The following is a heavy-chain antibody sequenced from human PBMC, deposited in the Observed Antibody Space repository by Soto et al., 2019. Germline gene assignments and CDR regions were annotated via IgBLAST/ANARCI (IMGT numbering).Heavy chain of an antibody. J-gene: IGHJ4*02. CDR1: GFTFSSYS. V-gene: IGHV3-48*01. CDR3: ARECPNDYFDY. D-gene: IGHD2-2*01. CDR2: ISSSRSTI. Sequence: PGGSLRLSCAASGFTFSSYSMNWVRQAPGKGLEWVSYISSSRSTIYYADSVKGRFTISRDNSKNTLYLQMNSLRAEDTAVYYCARECPNDYFDYWGQGTLVTVSS.